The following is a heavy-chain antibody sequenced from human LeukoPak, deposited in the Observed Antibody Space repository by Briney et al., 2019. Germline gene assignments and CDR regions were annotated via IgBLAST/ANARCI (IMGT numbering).Heavy chain of an antibody. CDR3: ARDGDNCSGGSCFLYNWFDP. V-gene: IGHV1-2*02. CDR1: GYTFTGYY. Sequence: ASVKVSCKASGYTFTGYYMHWVRQAPGQGLEWMGWINPNSGGTNYAQKFQGRVTMTRDTSISTAYMELSRLRSDDTAVYYCARDGDNCSGGSCFLYNWFDPWGQGTLVTVSS. CDR2: INPNSGGT. J-gene: IGHJ5*02. D-gene: IGHD2-15*01.